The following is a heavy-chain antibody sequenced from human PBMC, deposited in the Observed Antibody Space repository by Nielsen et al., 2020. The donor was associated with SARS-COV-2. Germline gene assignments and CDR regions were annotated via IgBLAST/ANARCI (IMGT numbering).Heavy chain of an antibody. CDR1: GFTFSTFG. V-gene: IGHV3-33*01. CDR2: IWYDGSRK. CDR3: ARYNANIGLDY. Sequence: GGSLRLSCAASGFTFSTFGMHWVRQAPGKGLEWVAVIWYDGSRKYFADSVKGRFTISRDNSKNTLSLQMNSLRAEDTAMYYCARYNANIGLDYWGQGTLVAVSS. J-gene: IGHJ4*02. D-gene: IGHD1-14*01.